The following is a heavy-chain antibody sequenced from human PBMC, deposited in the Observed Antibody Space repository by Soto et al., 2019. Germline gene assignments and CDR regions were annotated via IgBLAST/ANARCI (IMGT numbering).Heavy chain of an antibody. J-gene: IGHJ3*02. CDR3: ARSRVTYYYDRSAFDI. Sequence: QVQMVQSGAEVKKPGSSVKVSCKASGGTFSSYAISWVRQAPGQGLEWMGGIIPIFGTANYAQKFQGRVTITADESTSTAYMELSSLRSEDTAVYYCARSRVTYYYDRSAFDIWGQGTMVTVSS. CDR2: IIPIFGTA. V-gene: IGHV1-69*01. D-gene: IGHD3-22*01. CDR1: GGTFSSYA.